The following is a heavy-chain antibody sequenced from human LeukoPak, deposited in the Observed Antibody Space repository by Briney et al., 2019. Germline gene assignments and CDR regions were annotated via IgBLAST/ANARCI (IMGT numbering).Heavy chain of an antibody. J-gene: IGHJ4*02. D-gene: IGHD6-19*01. CDR3: ARPREPGLAVAIDY. CDR2: IYPGGSDT. CDR1: GYSFTSYW. V-gene: IGHV5-51*01. Sequence: GESLKISGKCFGYSFTSYWIGWVRPMPGKGLEWMGLIYPGGSDTRYSPSFQGQVTISADRPISTAYLQWSSLKASDTAMYYCARPREPGLAVAIDYWGQGTLVTVSS.